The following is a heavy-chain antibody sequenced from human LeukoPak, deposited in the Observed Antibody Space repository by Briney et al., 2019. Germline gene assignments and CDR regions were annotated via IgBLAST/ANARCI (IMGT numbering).Heavy chain of an antibody. J-gene: IGHJ5*01. CDR3: ARHTYDILTGYYSISGTWFDP. Sequence: GESLKISCQASGYAFNDYWIVWVRQMPGRGLEGMGSIYPCESDFRLSRSFEGRVTMSVDNSITTAFLQWRSLKASDTAMYYCARHTYDILTGYYSISGTWFDPWGQGTLVTVSS. V-gene: IGHV5-51*01. CDR2: IYPCESDF. D-gene: IGHD3-9*01. CDR1: GYAFNDYW.